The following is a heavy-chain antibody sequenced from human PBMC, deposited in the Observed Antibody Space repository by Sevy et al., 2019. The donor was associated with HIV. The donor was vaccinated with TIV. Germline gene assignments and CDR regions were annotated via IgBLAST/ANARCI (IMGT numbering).Heavy chain of an antibody. CDR1: GFTFSSYG. V-gene: IGHV3-33*01. CDR2: IWYDGSNK. J-gene: IGHJ6*02. CDR3: ARGLAALPGYYYGMDV. D-gene: IGHD6-6*01. Sequence: GGSLRLSFAASGFTFSSYGMHWVRQAPGKGLEWVAVIWYDGSNKNYADSVKGRFTISRDNSKNTFYLQMSSLRTEDTAIYYCARGLAALPGYYYGMDVWGQGTTVTVSS.